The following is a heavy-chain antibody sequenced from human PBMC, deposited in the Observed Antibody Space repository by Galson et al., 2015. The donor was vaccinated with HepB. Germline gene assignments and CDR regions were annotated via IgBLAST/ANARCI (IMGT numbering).Heavy chain of an antibody. CDR1: GFTFNVYA. CDR2: IGDSNART. Sequence: SLRLSCATSGFTFNVYAISWVRQAPGKGLEWVSSIGDSNARTYYADSVKGRFTISRDNSKNTLYLQMHSLRAEDTAIYYCARRWDTLVVKHWGQGTPVTVSS. V-gene: IGHV3-23*01. CDR3: ARRWDTLVVKH. D-gene: IGHD2-2*01. J-gene: IGHJ1*01.